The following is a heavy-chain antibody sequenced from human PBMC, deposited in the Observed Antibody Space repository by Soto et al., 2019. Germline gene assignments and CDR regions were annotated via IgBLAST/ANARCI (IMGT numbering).Heavy chain of an antibody. Sequence: PSETLSLTCTVSGGSVSSSSHYWGWIRQPPGKGLEWIGSIYYSGSSYYNPSLKSRFTISVDTSKNHFSLKLSSVTAADTAVYFCARHDGYSSTWTPDYWGQGTLVTVSS. J-gene: IGHJ4*02. CDR3: ARHDGYSSTWTPDY. V-gene: IGHV4-39*01. D-gene: IGHD6-13*01. CDR1: GGSVSSSSHY. CDR2: IYYSGSS.